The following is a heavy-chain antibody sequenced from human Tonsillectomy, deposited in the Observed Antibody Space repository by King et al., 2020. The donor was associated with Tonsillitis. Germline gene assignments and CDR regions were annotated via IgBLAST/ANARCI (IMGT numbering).Heavy chain of an antibody. D-gene: IGHD2-15*01. J-gene: IGHJ4*02. CDR1: GGSISSSGYS. CDR3: ARAGLIYCSGGGCYPRRVDC. CDR2: IYYSGST. V-gene: IGHV4-30-4*07. Sequence: QLQESGPGLVKPSQTLSLTCAVSGGSISSSGYSWSWIRQPPGKGLEWIGFIYYSGSTFYNPSLKSRVSISIDPSKNQFSLKLSSVTAADTAVYYCARAGLIYCSGGGCYPRRVDCWGQGTLVTVSS.